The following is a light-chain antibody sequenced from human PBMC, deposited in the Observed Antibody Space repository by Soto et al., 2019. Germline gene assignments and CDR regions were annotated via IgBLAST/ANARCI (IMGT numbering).Light chain of an antibody. CDR2: AAS. CDR3: QQYNEWPPFT. V-gene: IGKV3-15*01. J-gene: IGKJ5*01. Sequence: EIVMRQSPGTLSLSPGERATLSCRAIQSVSNNYLAWYQQKPGQAPRLVIYAASTRATGIPDRFSGSVSGTEFTLTISSLQSEDFAVYYCQQYNEWPPFTFGQGTRLEIK. CDR1: QSVSNN.